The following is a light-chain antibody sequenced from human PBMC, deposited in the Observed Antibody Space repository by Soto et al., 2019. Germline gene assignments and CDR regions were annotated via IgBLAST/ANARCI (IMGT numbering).Light chain of an antibody. J-gene: IGKJ1*01. CDR1: QSISNW. V-gene: IGKV1-5*03. Sequence: DIQMTQSPSTLSASVGDRVIITCRASQSISNWLAWYQQKPGKAPNLLIYKASSLKSGVPSRFSGSGSGTEFTLTISRLQPDDFATYYCQQYNSYPWTFGQGTKVDIK. CDR3: QQYNSYPWT. CDR2: KAS.